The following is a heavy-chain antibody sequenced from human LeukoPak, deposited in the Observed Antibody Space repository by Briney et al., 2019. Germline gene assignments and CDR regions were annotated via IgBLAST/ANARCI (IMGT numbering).Heavy chain of an antibody. J-gene: IGHJ5*01. CDR3: ARVRGGACSMWWYVSYNLFGP. CDR1: GFNFRRYA. CDR2: ISYDGSNK. V-gene: IGHV3-30*04. D-gene: IGHD2-15*01. Sequence: AGSLSLSCPASGFNFRRYALHWVRPAPGKGLEWVAVISYDGSNKYYADSVKGRFTISRDNSKNTVYLQMNSLRAEVSAVYYCARVRGGACSMWWYVSYNLFGPWGQGTLVTVPS.